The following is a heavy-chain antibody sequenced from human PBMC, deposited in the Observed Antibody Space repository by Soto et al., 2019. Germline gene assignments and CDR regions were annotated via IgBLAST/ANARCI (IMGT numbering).Heavy chain of an antibody. CDR3: ARGVGSVSYYNQYNWFDP. CDR2: INVYNGNT. J-gene: IGHJ5*02. V-gene: IGHV1-18*01. D-gene: IGHD3-10*01. Sequence: QVQLVQSGGEVKKPGASVKVSCKASGYTFTNYGISWVRQAPGQGLEWMGWINVYNGNTKYAQKVQGRVTMTTDTSTSTAYMELRSLRSDGTAVYYCARGVGSVSYYNQYNWFDPWGQGTLVTVSS. CDR1: GYTFTNYG.